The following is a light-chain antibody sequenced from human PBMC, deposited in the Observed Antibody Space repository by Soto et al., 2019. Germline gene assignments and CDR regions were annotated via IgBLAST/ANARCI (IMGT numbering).Light chain of an antibody. CDR2: EVT. CDR3: SSYTNINTRACV. V-gene: IGLV2-14*01. CDR1: SGDIGSYNR. J-gene: IGLJ1*01. Sequence: QSVLTQPASVSGSPGQSITISCTGTSGDIGSYNRVSWYQQHPGKAPKLIIYEVTDRPSRVSNRFSGSKSGNTASLTISGLQAEDEAEYYRSSYTNINTRACVFGTGTKVTVL.